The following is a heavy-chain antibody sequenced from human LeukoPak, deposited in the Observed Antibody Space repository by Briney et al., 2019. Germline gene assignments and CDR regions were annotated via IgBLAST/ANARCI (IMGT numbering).Heavy chain of an antibody. D-gene: IGHD1-26*01. J-gene: IGHJ3*02. CDR3: AVKWTYDGFDI. V-gene: IGHV3-74*01. CDR2: INRDGSTT. CDR1: GFTFSSYW. Sequence: GGSLRLSCAASGFTFSSYWMHWVRQAPGKGLVWVSRINRDGSTTTYADSMKGRFTISRDNAKNTLYLQMNSLRAEDTAVYYCAVKWTYDGFDIWGQGTMVTVSS.